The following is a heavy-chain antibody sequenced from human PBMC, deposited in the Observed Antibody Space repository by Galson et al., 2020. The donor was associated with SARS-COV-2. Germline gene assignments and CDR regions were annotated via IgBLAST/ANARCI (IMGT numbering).Heavy chain of an antibody. CDR1: GFAFSDAW. CDR2: IKSRSSGRTA. J-gene: IGHJ4*02. D-gene: IGHD2-21*02. V-gene: IGHV3-15*01. Sequence: GGSLRLSCAASGFAFSDAWMSWVRQAPGKGLEWLGRIKSRSSGRTADYAAPVKGRFTISRDDSKTMLYLQMNGLRTEDTAVYYCTTDAGRNCGGDCSSDYWGQGTLVTVSS. CDR3: TTDAGRNCGGDCSSDY.